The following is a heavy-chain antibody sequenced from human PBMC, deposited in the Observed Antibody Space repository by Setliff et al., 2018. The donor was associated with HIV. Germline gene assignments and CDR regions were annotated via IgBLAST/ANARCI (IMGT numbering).Heavy chain of an antibody. J-gene: IGHJ4*02. V-gene: IGHV3-43*01. CDR3: AKGTPYGPGSYYHPFDY. D-gene: IGHD3-10*01. CDR2: ISWDGGAT. CDR1: GFIFEDYT. Sequence: GESLKISCAASGFIFEDYTMHWVRQGPGKGLEWVSVISWDGGATFYADSVKGRFTISSDNSKNSLYLQMNSLRTEDTALYYCAKGTPYGPGSYYHPFDYWGQGTLVTVSS.